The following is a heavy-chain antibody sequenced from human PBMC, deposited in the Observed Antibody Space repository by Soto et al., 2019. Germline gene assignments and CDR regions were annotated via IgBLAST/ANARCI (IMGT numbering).Heavy chain of an antibody. V-gene: IGHV1-2*04. Sequence: QVQLVQSGAEVKKPGASVKVSCKASGYTFTAYYIHWVRQAPGQGLEWMGRINPNSGDTNYAQKFQGWVTMTRDTAISAAYMELSRLRSDDTAVYYCTRGHSGSNYSSGLDVWGQGTTVTVSS. D-gene: IGHD1-26*01. CDR1: GYTFTAYY. CDR2: INPNSGDT. J-gene: IGHJ6*02. CDR3: TRGHSGSNYSSGLDV.